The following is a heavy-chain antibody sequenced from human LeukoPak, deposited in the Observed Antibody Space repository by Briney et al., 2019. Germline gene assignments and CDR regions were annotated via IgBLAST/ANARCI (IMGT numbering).Heavy chain of an antibody. CDR2: ISDSGGST. Sequence: GGSLRLSCAASGFTFSSYAMSWVRQAPGKGLEWVSSISDSGGSTYYADSVKGRFTISRDNSKNTLYLQMNSLRAEDTAVYYCAKAPGGYHSLPFDYWGQGTLVTVSS. CDR1: GFTFSSYA. D-gene: IGHD5-12*01. V-gene: IGHV3-23*01. CDR3: AKAPGGYHSLPFDY. J-gene: IGHJ4*02.